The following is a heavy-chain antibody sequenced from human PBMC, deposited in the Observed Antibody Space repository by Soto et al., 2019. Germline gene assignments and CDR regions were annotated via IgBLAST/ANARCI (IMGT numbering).Heavy chain of an antibody. CDR3: XXXXXGXPVDY. CDR2: INSSGGST. CDR1: GFTFSKYA. Sequence: EVQLLESGGGLVQPGGSLRLSCAASGFTFSKYAMNWVRQAPGKGLEWVSTINSSGGSTSYADSVKGRFTISRDNSEXXXXXXXXXXXXXXXXXXXXXXXXXGXPVDYWGQGTLVTVSS. J-gene: IGHJ4*02. V-gene: IGHV3-23*01.